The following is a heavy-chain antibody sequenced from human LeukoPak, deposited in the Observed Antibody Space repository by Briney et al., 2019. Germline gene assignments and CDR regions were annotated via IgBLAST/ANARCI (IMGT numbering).Heavy chain of an antibody. D-gene: IGHD1-7*01. CDR1: GYTFTSYG. CDR3: VRDPDYNWNYIGAFDI. CDR2: INPNSGGT. V-gene: IGHV1-2*02. J-gene: IGHJ3*02. Sequence: ASVKVSCKASGYTFTSYGISWVRQAPGQGLEWMGWINPNSGGTNYAQKFQGRVTMTRDTSISTAYMELSRLRSDDTAVYYCVRDPDYNWNYIGAFDIWGQGTMVTVSS.